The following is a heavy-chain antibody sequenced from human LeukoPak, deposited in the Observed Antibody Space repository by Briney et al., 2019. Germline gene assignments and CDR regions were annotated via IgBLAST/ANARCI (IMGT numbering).Heavy chain of an antibody. D-gene: IGHD6-13*01. CDR2: INHSGST. J-gene: IGHJ5*02. V-gene: IGHV4-34*01. Sequence: SETLSLTCTVSGGSISSYYWSWIRQPPGKGLEWIGEINHSGSTNYNPSLKSRVTISVDTSKNQFSLKLTSVTAADTAVYYCARVLAAAGNNWFDPWGQGTLVTVSS. CDR3: ARVLAAAGNNWFDP. CDR1: GGSISSYY.